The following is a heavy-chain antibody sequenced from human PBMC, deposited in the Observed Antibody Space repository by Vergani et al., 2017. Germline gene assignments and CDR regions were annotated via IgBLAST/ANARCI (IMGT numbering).Heavy chain of an antibody. CDR1: GFTFSSYG. D-gene: IGHD4-17*01. J-gene: IGHJ3*02. CDR3: ARDPDDYGDTDAFDI. Sequence: QVQLVESGGGVVQPGRSLRLSCAASGFTFSSYGMHWVRQAPGKGLEWVAVISYDGSEKYYVDSVKGRFTISRDNAKNSLYLQMNSLRAEDTAVYYCARDPDDYGDTDAFDIWGQGTMVTVSS. V-gene: IGHV3-30*03. CDR2: ISYDGSEK.